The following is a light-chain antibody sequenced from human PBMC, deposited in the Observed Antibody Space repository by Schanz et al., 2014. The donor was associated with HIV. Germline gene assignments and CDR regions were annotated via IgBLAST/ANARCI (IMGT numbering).Light chain of an antibody. V-gene: IGLV1-40*01. CDR1: SSNIGAGYD. CDR2: GNS. J-gene: IGLJ2*01. Sequence: QSVLTQPPSVSGAPGQRVTISCTGSSSNIGAGYDVYWYQQLPGTAPKLLIYGNSNRPSGVPDRFSGSKSGTSASLAISGLRSEDEADYFCATWDISRNGPVFGGGTKLTVL. CDR3: ATWDISRNGPV.